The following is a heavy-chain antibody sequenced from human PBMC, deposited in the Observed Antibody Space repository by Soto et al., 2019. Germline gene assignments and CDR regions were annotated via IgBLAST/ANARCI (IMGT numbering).Heavy chain of an antibody. J-gene: IGHJ4*02. CDR2: ISGSGGST. V-gene: IGHV3-23*01. Sequence: GSLRLSCAASGFTFSSYAMSWVRQAPGKGLEWVSAISGSGGSTYYADSVKGRFTISRDNSKNTLYLQMNSLRAEDTAVYYCAKARGEPPRFDYWGQGTLVTVSS. CDR3: AKARGEPPRFDY. D-gene: IGHD3-16*01. CDR1: GFTFSSYA.